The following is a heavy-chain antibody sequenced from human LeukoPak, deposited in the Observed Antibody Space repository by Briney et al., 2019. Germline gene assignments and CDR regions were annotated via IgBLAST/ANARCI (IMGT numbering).Heavy chain of an antibody. CDR2: IYYSGST. V-gene: IGHV4-39*01. J-gene: IGHJ3*02. D-gene: IGHD6-13*01. CDR1: GDSISSYY. Sequence: TASETLSLTCTVSGDSISSYYWGWIRQPPGKGLEWIGSIYYSGSTYYNPSLKSRVTISVDTSKNQFSLKLSSVTAADTAVYYCARLGSSSWLDAFDIWGQGTMVTVSS. CDR3: ARLGSSSWLDAFDI.